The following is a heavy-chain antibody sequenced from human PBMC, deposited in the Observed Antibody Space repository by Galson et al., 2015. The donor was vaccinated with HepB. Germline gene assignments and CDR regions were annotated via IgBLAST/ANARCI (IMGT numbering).Heavy chain of an antibody. D-gene: IGHD4-17*01. CDR2: ISGHNGYK. Sequence: SVKVSCKAHGFSLSNYGISWVRQAPGQGLEWMGWISGHNGYKDYGQKFQGRVSMTTDTSTNTVYMEVRSVRSDDTATYYCARMVKADYGDFIWWFDPWGQGTLVTVSS. J-gene: IGHJ5*02. V-gene: IGHV1-18*01. CDR1: GFSLSNYG. CDR3: ARMVKADYGDFIWWFDP.